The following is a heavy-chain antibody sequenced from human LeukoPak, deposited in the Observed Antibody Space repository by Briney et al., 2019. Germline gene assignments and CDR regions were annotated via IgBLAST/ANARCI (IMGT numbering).Heavy chain of an antibody. D-gene: IGHD2-2*01. J-gene: IGHJ4*02. CDR1: GGSISRYY. Sequence: TSETLSLTCTVSGGSISRYYWSWIRQPPGKGREWIGYIYYSGSTNNNPSLKSRVTISTYKNRFSLRLSSVTAADTAVYYCARQCSSTSCYGTPIFDYWGQGILVTVS. CDR3: ARQCSSTSCYGTPIFDY. V-gene: IGHV4-59*08. CDR2: IYYSGST.